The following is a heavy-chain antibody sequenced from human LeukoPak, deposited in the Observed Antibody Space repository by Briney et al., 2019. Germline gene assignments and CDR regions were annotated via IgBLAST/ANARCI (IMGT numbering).Heavy chain of an antibody. CDR3: ARAGMRSNWRLRPLFS. D-gene: IGHD2-2*01. CDR2: IDTDGTTT. Sequence: PGGSLRLSCTTSEFTFSNYWIHWVRQVPGRGLVWVSRIDTDGTTTDYADSVKGRFTISRDNAKNTLYLQMNSLRAEDTAVYYCARAGMRSNWRLRPLFSWGQGTLVTVSS. V-gene: IGHV3-74*01. CDR1: EFTFSNYW. J-gene: IGHJ5*02.